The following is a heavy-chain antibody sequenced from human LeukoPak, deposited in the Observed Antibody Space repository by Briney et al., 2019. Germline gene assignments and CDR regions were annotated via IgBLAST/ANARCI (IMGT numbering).Heavy chain of an antibody. D-gene: IGHD6-13*01. Sequence: GGSLRLSCAVSGFTFSGYWMSWVRQAPGKGLEWMANINQDGSGVYSVDSVKGRFTISRDDAKNALYLEMTSLRADDTGVYYCVRWDHSNNWHYEYWGQGTLVTVSS. CDR2: INQDGSGV. J-gene: IGHJ4*02. V-gene: IGHV3-7*01. CDR3: VRWDHSNNWHYEY. CDR1: GFTFSGYW.